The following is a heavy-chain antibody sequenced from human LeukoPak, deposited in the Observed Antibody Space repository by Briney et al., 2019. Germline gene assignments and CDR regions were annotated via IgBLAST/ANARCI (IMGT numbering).Heavy chain of an antibody. V-gene: IGHV3-7*01. CDR1: GFTFSNYW. CDR2: IKQDGSEK. CDR3: ARDLAYSRLDY. D-gene: IGHD5-18*01. Sequence: GGSLRLSCAASGFTFSNYWMSWVRQAPGKGLEWVANIKQDGSEKCYVDSVKGRFTISRDNAKNSLYLQMNSLRVEDTAFYYCARDLAYSRLDYWGQGMLVTVSS. J-gene: IGHJ4*02.